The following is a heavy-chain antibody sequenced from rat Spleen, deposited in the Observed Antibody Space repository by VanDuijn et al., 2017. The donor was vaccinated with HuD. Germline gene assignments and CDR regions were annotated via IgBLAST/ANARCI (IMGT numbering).Heavy chain of an antibody. J-gene: IGHJ2*01. D-gene: IGHD1-2*01. CDR3: ARLPSSSYADY. CDR2: IIYDGSST. V-gene: IGHV5-17*01. CDR1: GFTFSDYA. Sequence: EVQLVESGGGLVQPGRSLKFSCAASGFTFSDYAMAWVRQAPKKGLEWVATIIYDGSSTYYRDSVKGRFTISRDNAKSTLYLQMDSLRSEDTATYYCARLPSSSYADYWGQGVMVTVSS.